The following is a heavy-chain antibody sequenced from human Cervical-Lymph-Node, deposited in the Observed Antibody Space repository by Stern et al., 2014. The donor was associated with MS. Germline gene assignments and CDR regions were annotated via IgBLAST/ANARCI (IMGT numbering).Heavy chain of an antibody. CDR1: GFTFADYA. CDR3: AKTLGRSYHDPFDM. Sequence: EEQLVESGGGLVQPGRSPRLSCVASGFTFADYAMHWVRQAPGKSLEWVSGISWNGGSRNSADSVKDRVTISRDNAKNSLYLQMSSLRPEDTAFYYCAKTLGRSYHDPFDMWGQGTMVIVSS. D-gene: IGHD3-16*02. V-gene: IGHV3-9*01. J-gene: IGHJ3*02. CDR2: ISWNGGSR.